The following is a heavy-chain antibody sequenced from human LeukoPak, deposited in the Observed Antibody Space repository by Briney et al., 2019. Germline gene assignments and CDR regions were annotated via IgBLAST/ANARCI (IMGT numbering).Heavy chain of an antibody. CDR3: VRGLSGVSSWYFDL. Sequence: GGSLRLSCAASGFTISSNYLSWVRQAPGKGLVWISVLHSGGHTFSADSVRGRFTISRDISKNTLYLQMNELGAEDTALYYCVRGLSGVSSWYFDLWGRGTLVSVSS. J-gene: IGHJ2*01. CDR2: LHSGGHT. CDR1: GFTISSNY. V-gene: IGHV3-53*01. D-gene: IGHD7-27*01.